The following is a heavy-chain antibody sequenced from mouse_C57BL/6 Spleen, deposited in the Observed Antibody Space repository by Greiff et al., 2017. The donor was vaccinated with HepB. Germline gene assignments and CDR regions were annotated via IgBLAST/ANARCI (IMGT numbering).Heavy chain of an antibody. CDR3: ARTSPYYYGSSYPYYFDY. CDR1: GYTFTDYY. CDR2: INPNNGGT. D-gene: IGHD1-1*01. V-gene: IGHV1-26*01. J-gene: IGHJ2*01. Sequence: EVQLQQSGPELVKPGASVKISCKASGYTFTDYYMNWVKQSHGKSLEWIGDINPNNGGTSYNQKFKGKATLTVDKSSSTAYMELRSLTSEDSAVYYCARTSPYYYGSSYPYYFDYWGQGTTLTVSS.